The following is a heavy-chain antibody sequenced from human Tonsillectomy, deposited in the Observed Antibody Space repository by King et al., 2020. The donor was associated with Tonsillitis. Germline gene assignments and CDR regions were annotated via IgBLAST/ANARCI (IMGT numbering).Heavy chain of an antibody. CDR2: IWYDGSNK. CDR3: AGDRGYSSGGGYYYGMDV. Sequence: VQLVEYGGGVVQPGRSLRLSCVASGFTFSSYGMNWVRQAPGKGLEWVAVIWYDGSNKYYADFVKGRFTISRDNSKNTLYLQLHSLGAEDTAVYYCAGDRGYSSGGGYYYGMDVWGQGTTVTVSS. D-gene: IGHD6-19*01. CDR1: GFTFSSYG. J-gene: IGHJ6*02. V-gene: IGHV3-33*01.